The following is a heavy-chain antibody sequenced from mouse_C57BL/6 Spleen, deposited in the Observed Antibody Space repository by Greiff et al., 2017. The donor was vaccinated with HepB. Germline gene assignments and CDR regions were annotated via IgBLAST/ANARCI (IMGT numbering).Heavy chain of an antibody. Sequence: EVQLQQSGGDLVKPGGSLKLSCAASGFTFNSYGMSWVRQTPDKRLEWVATISSGGSYTYYPDSVKGRFTISRDNAKNTLYLQMSSLKSEDTAMYYCARQLDSLDYWGQGTTLTVSS. CDR1: GFTFNSYG. D-gene: IGHD3-2*01. CDR2: ISSGGSYT. CDR3: ARQLDSLDY. J-gene: IGHJ2*01. V-gene: IGHV5-6*01.